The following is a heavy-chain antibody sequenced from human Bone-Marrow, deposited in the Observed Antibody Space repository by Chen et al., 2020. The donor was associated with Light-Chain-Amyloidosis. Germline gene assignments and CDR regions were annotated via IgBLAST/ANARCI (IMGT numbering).Heavy chain of an antibody. Sequence: QVQLVESGGGVVQPGRSLRLSCAASGFTFSSYAMHWVRQAPGKGLEWVAGISYDGSNKYYADSVKGRFNISRDNSKNTLYLQMNSLRAEDTAVYYCARAPGYDFPFDYWGQGTLVTVSS. D-gene: IGHD5-12*01. CDR3: ARAPGYDFPFDY. CDR2: ISYDGSNK. J-gene: IGHJ4*02. V-gene: IGHV3-30-3*01. CDR1: GFTFSSYA.